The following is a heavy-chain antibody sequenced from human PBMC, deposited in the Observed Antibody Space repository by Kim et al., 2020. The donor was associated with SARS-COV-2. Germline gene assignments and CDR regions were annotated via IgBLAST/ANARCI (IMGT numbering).Heavy chain of an antibody. D-gene: IGHD6-6*01. V-gene: IGHV4-39*01. Sequence: SETLSLTCTVSGGSISSSSYYWGWIRQPPGKGLEWIGSIYYSGSTYYNPSLKSRVTISVDTSKNQFSLKLSSVTAADTAVYYCARYWRSIAAYFDYWGQGTLVTVSS. CDR2: IYYSGST. J-gene: IGHJ4*02. CDR3: ARYWRSIAAYFDY. CDR1: GGSISSSSYY.